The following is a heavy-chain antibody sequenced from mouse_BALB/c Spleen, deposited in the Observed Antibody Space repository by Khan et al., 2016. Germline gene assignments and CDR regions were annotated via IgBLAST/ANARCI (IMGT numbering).Heavy chain of an antibody. J-gene: IGHJ4*01. CDR3: ATWTVRAGPMDY. Sequence: QIQLVQSGPELKKPGETVKISCKASGYTFTNYGMNWVKQAPGKGLKWMGWINTYTGEPTYTDDFKGRFAFSLETSASTAYLQINNLKDEDMATXFWATWTVRAGPMDYWGQRTSVTVSS. CDR1: GYTFTNYG. V-gene: IGHV9-1*02. CDR2: INTYTGEP. D-gene: IGHD3-3*01.